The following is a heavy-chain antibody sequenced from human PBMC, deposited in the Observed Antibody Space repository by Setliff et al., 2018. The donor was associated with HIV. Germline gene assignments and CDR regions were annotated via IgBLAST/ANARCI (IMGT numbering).Heavy chain of an antibody. CDR1: GGSISSSSYY. CDR3: ARQDQYDDSGYYVGFYGMEV. CDR2: IYTTGST. J-gene: IGHJ6*02. Sequence: SETLSLTCTVSGGSISSSSYYWTWIRQPAGKGLEWIGRIYTTGSTNYNPSLKSRVTISVDTSKNQFSLKLSSVTAADTAVYYCARQDQYDDSGYYVGFYGMEVWGQGTTVTVSS. D-gene: IGHD3-22*01. V-gene: IGHV4-61*02.